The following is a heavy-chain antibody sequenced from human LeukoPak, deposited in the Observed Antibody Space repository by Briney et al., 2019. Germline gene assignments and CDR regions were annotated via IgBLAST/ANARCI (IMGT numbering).Heavy chain of an antibody. D-gene: IGHD1-1*01. Sequence: KASETLSLTCAVYGGSFSGYYWSWIRQPPGKGLEWIGEINHSGSTNYNPSLKSRVTISVDTSKNQFSLKLSSVTAADTAVYYCARVPRLDTGAYFDYWGQGTLVTVSS. V-gene: IGHV4-34*01. J-gene: IGHJ4*02. CDR3: ARVPRLDTGAYFDY. CDR1: GGSFSGYY. CDR2: INHSGST.